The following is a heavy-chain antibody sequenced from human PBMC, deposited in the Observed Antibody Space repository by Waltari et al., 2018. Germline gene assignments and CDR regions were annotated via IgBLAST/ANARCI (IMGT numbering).Heavy chain of an antibody. CDR3: ARGLGTIY. J-gene: IGHJ4*01. D-gene: IGHD2-21*01. V-gene: IGHV4-39*07. Sequence: QLQMQESGPGLVRPSETLSLTCAVSGGSITTITYFWGWIRQPPGKGLEWIASFSYNGNTYYNPSLKSRVTISGDTSKNQFSLVLTSVIAADTAVYYCARGLGTIYWGHGTLVTVSS. CDR1: GGSITTITYF. CDR2: FSYNGNT.